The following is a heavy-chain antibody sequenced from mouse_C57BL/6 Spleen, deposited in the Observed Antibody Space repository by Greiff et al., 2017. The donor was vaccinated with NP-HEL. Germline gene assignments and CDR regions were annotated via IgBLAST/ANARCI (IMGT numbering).Heavy chain of an antibody. CDR1: GYTFTSYW. J-gene: IGHJ2*01. CDR2: IYPGNSDT. D-gene: IGHD4-1*01. CDR3: TRSVTGHFDY. V-gene: IGHV1-5*01. Sequence: VQLQQSGTVLARPGASVKMSCKTSGYTFTSYWMHWVKQRPGQGLEWIGAIYPGNSDTSYNQKFKGKAKLTAATSASTAYMELSSLTNEDSAVYYCTRSVTGHFDYWGQGTTLTVSS.